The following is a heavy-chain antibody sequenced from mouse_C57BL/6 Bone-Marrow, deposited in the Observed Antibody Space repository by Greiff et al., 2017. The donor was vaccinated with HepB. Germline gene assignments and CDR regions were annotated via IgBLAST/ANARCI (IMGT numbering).Heavy chain of an antibody. CDR2: INPNNGGT. V-gene: IGHV1-26*01. CDR1: GYTFTDYY. Sequence: QLQQSGPELVKPGASVKISCKASGYTFTDYYMNWVKQSHGKSLEWIGDINPNNGGTSYNQKFKGKATLTVDKSSSTAYMELRSLTSEDSAVYYCARFAMDYWGQGTSVTVSS. J-gene: IGHJ4*01. CDR3: ARFAMDY.